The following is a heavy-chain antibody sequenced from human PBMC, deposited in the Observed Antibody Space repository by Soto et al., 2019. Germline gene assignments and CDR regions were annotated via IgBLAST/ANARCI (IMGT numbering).Heavy chain of an antibody. CDR1: GGSISSNNYY. Sequence: QLQLHESGPGPVKPSETLSLTCSVSGGSISSNNYYWGWIRQPPGKGLEWIGNIYYNGFTYYNPSLKSRVTISVDTSKNQFSLKLTSVTATDTAVYYCARQGDFWSGSGDFDYWGQGILVPVSS. V-gene: IGHV4-39*01. J-gene: IGHJ4*02. D-gene: IGHD3-3*01. CDR2: IYYNGFT. CDR3: ARQGDFWSGSGDFDY.